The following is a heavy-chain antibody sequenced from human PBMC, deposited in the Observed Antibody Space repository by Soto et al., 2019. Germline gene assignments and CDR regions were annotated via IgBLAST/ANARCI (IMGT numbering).Heavy chain of an antibody. V-gene: IGHV4-59*01. Sequence: QVQLQESGPGLVKPSETLSLTCTVSGGSIENYYWSWIRQPPGKGLEWIGCIDYRGTTNHNASLKSRVTISVDTSKNQFSLKLSSVTTADTVVYFCARDWVNWNDYTYYGMDVWGQGTTVTVSS. CDR2: IDYRGTT. J-gene: IGHJ6*02. CDR3: ARDWVNWNDYTYYGMDV. D-gene: IGHD1-1*01. CDR1: GGSIENYY.